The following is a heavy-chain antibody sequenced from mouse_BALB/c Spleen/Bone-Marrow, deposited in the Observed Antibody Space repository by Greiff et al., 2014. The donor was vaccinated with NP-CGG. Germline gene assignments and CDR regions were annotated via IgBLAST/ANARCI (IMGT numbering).Heavy chain of an antibody. V-gene: IGHV1S34*01. Sequence: LVKTGASVKISCKASGYSFTGYYMHWVKQSHGRSLEWIGYISCYNGATSYNQKFKGKATFTVDTSSSTAYMQFNSLTSEDSAVYYCARGDGYYVDFDYWGQGTTPTVSS. CDR3: ARGDGYYVDFDY. D-gene: IGHD2-3*01. CDR1: GYSFTGYY. CDR2: ISCYNGAT. J-gene: IGHJ2*01.